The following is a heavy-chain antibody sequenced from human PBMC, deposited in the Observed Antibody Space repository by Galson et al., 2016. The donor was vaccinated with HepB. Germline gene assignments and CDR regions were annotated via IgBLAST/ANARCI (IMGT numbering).Heavy chain of an antibody. CDR1: GGSFNAYY. CDR2: INHSGST. D-gene: IGHD2-15*01. J-gene: IGHJ5*02. CDR3: ARVVVAATNWFDP. Sequence: LSLTCGVYGGSFNAYYWSWIRQPPGKGLEWIGEINHSGSTKYNPSLKSRVTISVDTSKNQFSQKLTSMTAADTAVYYCARVVVAATNWFDPWGQGTLVTVSS. V-gene: IGHV4-34*01.